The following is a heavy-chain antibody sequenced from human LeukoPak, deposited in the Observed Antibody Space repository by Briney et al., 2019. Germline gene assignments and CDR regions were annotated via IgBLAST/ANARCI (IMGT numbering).Heavy chain of an antibody. J-gene: IGHJ4*02. CDR3: AKAFYYYDSSGYYVVDY. CDR1: GFTFDDYG. V-gene: IGHV3-20*04. CDR2: INWNGGST. D-gene: IGHD3-22*01. Sequence: GGSLRLSWEASGFTFDDYGMSWVRKAPGKGLEWVSGINWNGGSTGYADSVKGRFTISRDNSKNTLYLQMNSLRAEDTAVYYCAKAFYYYDSSGYYVVDYWGQGTLVTVSS.